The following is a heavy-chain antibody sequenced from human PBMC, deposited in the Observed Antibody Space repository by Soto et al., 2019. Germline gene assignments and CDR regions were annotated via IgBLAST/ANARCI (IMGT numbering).Heavy chain of an antibody. V-gene: IGHV1-18*04. D-gene: IGHD6-6*01. CDR3: ARDVPAIAAAIKDV. Sequence: QVQLVQSGAEVKKPGASVKVSCKASGYTFTNYGITWVRQAPGQGLEWMGWISAYNGNTMYAQKFQGRVTMTTDTSTSTHYVELGSLRSDDTAVYYCARDVPAIAAAIKDVWGQGTMVTVSS. CDR1: GYTFTNYG. CDR2: ISAYNGNT. J-gene: IGHJ6*02.